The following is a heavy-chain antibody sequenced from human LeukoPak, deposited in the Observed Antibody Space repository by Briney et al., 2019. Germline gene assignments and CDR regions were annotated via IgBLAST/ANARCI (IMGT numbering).Heavy chain of an antibody. CDR1: GFTFSSYS. Sequence: PGGSLRLSCAASGFTFSSYSMNWVRQAPGKGLEWVSSISSSSSYIYYADSVKGRFTISRDNAKNSLYLQMNSLRAEDTAVYYCARGVVPAATYNWFDPWGQATLVTVSS. V-gene: IGHV3-21*01. CDR2: ISSSSSYI. J-gene: IGHJ5*02. CDR3: ARGVVPAATYNWFDP. D-gene: IGHD2-2*01.